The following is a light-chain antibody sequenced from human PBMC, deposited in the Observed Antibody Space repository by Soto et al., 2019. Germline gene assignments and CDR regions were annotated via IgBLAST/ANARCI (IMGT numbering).Light chain of an antibody. Sequence: EMVLTQSPGTLSLSPGERATLSCRASQSVSSSYLAWYQQKAGQAPRLLIYGASSRATGIPDRFSGSGSGTDFTLTISRLEPEDFAVYYCLQYGSSPRTFGQGTKVEIK. CDR1: QSVSSSY. CDR3: LQYGSSPRT. CDR2: GAS. J-gene: IGKJ1*01. V-gene: IGKV3-20*01.